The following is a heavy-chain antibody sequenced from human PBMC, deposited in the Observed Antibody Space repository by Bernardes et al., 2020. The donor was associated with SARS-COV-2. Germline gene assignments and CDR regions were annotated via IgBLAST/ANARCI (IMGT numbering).Heavy chain of an antibody. CDR3: AGGKRARISSSWYYYDYHMDV. D-gene: IGHD6-13*01. CDR1: GGSISSYY. J-gene: IGHJ6*03. V-gene: IGHV4-4*07. Sequence: SESLSLTCTVSGGSISSYYCTWIRQPAGKGLEWIGRIYTIGSPNYNPSLKSRVTMSVDTSKNQFSLTLTSVTAADTAVYYCAGGKRARISSSWYYYDYHMDVWGKGTTVTVSS. CDR2: IYTIGSP.